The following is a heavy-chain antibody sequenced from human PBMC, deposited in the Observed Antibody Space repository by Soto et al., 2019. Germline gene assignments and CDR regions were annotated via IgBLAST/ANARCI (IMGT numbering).Heavy chain of an antibody. J-gene: IGHJ1*01. D-gene: IGHD6-19*01. CDR3: TTNDPIAVAGPQH. CDR1: GFTFKNAW. Sequence: GGLRLSCAASGFTFKNAWMNWVRQAPGKGLEWVGRIRSKTDGGTTDYAAPVKGRFTISRDDSKNTLYLQMNSLKTEDTAVYYCTTNDPIAVAGPQHWGQGTLVTVSS. CDR2: IRSKTDGGTT. V-gene: IGHV3-15*07.